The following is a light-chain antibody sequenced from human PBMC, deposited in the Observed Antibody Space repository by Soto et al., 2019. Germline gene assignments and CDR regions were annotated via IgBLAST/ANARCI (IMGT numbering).Light chain of an antibody. V-gene: IGKV3-15*01. CDR2: GAS. J-gene: IGKJ3*01. Sequence: EIVMTQSPATLSVSPGERDTLSCRASQSVSSKLGWYQQKPGQAPRLLIYGASIRATGIPARFSGSGSGTEFTLTISSLQSEDFAVYYCQQYNNWPLTFGTGTKVDIK. CDR1: QSVSSK. CDR3: QQYNNWPLT.